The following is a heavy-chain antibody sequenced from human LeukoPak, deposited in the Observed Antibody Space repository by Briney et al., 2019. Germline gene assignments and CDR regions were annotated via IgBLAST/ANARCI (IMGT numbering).Heavy chain of an antibody. J-gene: IGHJ4*02. CDR2: VYRDGSGT. Sequence: GGSLRLYCEASGITFNNYWLVWVRQAPGKGLVWGSRVYRDGSGTIYADSVKGRCTVSRDNAKNTRYLQMISLRAEDTAVYYCARGGYSSGIDYWGQGILVTVSS. V-gene: IGHV3-74*01. CDR1: GITFNNYW. D-gene: IGHD6-19*01. CDR3: ARGGYSSGIDY.